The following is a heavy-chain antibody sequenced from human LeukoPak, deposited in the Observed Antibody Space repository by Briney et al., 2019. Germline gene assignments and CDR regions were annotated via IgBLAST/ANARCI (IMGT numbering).Heavy chain of an antibody. Sequence: GGSLRLSCAASGFTFSNYAMNWVRQAPGKGLEWVSLISGSGGSAFYADSVKGRFTISRDNSKNTLYLQMNSLRAEDTAVYYCAKETRYCSSTRCYYDYWGQGTLVAGSS. D-gene: IGHD2-2*01. CDR3: AKETRYCSSTRCYYDY. V-gene: IGHV3-23*01. J-gene: IGHJ4*02. CDR1: GFTFSNYA. CDR2: ISGSGGSA.